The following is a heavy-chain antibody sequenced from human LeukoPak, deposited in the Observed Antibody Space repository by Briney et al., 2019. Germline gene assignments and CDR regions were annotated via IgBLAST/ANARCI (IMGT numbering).Heavy chain of an antibody. J-gene: IGHJ4*02. CDR1: GYTFTGYY. D-gene: IGHD3-22*01. V-gene: IGHV1-2*02. CDR2: INPNSGGT. Sequence: ASVKVSCKASGYTFTGYYMHWVRQAPGQGLEWMGWINPNSGGTNYAQKFQGRVTMTRDTSISTAYMELSRLRSDDTAVYYCARFQRMLSGYCLYYFDYWGQGTLVTVSS. CDR3: ARFQRMLSGYCLYYFDY.